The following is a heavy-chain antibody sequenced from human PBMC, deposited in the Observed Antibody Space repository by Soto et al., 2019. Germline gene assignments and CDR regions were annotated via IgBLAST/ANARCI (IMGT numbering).Heavy chain of an antibody. Sequence: GGSLRLSCAASGFTFSSYAMSWVRQAPGKGLEWVSAISGSGGSTYYADSVKGRFTISRDNSKNTLYLQMNSLRAEDTAVYYCATSPQWLYYFDYWGQGTLVTVSS. CDR2: ISGSGGST. V-gene: IGHV3-23*01. CDR3: ATSPQWLYYFDY. CDR1: GFTFSSYA. D-gene: IGHD6-19*01. J-gene: IGHJ4*02.